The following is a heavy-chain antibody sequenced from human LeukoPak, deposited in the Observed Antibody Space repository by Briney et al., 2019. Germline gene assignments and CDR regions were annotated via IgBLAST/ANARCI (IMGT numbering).Heavy chain of an antibody. CDR2: INHSGST. J-gene: IGHJ4*02. V-gene: IGHV4-34*01. D-gene: IGHD2-15*01. CDR3: ARGWSQLRP. Sequence: PSETLSLNCAVYGGSFSGYYWSWIRQPPGKGLEWIGEINHSGSTNYNPSLKSRVTISVDTSKNQFSLKLSSVTAADTAVYYCARGWSQLRPWGQGTLVTVSS. CDR1: GGSFSGYY.